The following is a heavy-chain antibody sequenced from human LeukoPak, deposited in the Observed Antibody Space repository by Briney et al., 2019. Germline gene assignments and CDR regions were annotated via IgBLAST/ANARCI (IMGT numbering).Heavy chain of an antibody. CDR2: IYYSGST. V-gene: IGHV4-59*01. CDR3: ARVSEMATAALFDY. CDR1: GGSISSYY. D-gene: IGHD5-24*01. Sequence: PSETLSLTCTVSGGSISSYYWGWIRQPRGKGLEWIGYIYYSGSTNYNPSLKSRVTISVDTSKNQFSLKLSSVTAADTAVYYCARVSEMATAALFDYWGQGTLVTVSS. J-gene: IGHJ4*02.